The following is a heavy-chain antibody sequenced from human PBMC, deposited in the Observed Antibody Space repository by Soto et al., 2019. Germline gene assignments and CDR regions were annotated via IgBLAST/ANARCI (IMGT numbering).Heavy chain of an antibody. V-gene: IGHV4-30-2*01. CDR1: GDSISRDGSS. CDR2: IYHSGAT. CDR3: AREMSYYFDS. Sequence: QVQLQESGSGLLKPSETLVLTCTVSGDSISRDGSSWSWLRQPPGKGLEWIGYIYHSGATYYNPSLKSRVTTSVDKSKNQFSLRLASVTAADTAVYYCAREMSYYFDSWGHGTLVTVSS. J-gene: IGHJ4*01.